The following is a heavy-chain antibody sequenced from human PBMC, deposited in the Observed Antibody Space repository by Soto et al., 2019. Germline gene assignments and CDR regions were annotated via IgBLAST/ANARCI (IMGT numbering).Heavy chain of an antibody. J-gene: IGHJ4*01. CDR3: FRDKQYSRYGSNTLDY. D-gene: IGHD6-6*01. CDR2: INPSGGST. Sequence: QGLEWMGIINPSGGSTSYAQKFQGRVTMTRDTSTSTVYMELSSLRSEDTAVYYFFRDKQYSRYGSNTLDYQGYGTPVPVSS. V-gene: IGHV1-46*03.